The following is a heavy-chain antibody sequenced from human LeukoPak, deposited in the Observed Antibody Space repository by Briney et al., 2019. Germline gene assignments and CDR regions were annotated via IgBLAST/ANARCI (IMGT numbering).Heavy chain of an antibody. CDR1: GGSISSFY. V-gene: IGHV4-59*01. Sequence: SETLSLTCTVSGGSISSFYWSWIRQPPGEGLEWIGYIYYSGSTNYNPSLKSRVAISVDTSKNQFSLKLSSVTAADTAVYYCARVEWFGELSPFDIWGQGTMVTVSS. CDR2: IYYSGST. CDR3: ARVEWFGELSPFDI. J-gene: IGHJ3*02. D-gene: IGHD3-10*01.